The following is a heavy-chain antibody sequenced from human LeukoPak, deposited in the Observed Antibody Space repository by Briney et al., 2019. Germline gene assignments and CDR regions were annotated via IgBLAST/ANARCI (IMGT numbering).Heavy chain of an antibody. D-gene: IGHD5-24*01. CDR1: GFTFSSYG. CDR3: ARDESQEMVTIRGFDC. V-gene: IGHV3-30*03. Sequence: GGSLRLSCAASGFTFSSYGMHWVRQAPGKGLEWVAVISYDGTNKYYVDSVKGRFTISRDNAKRTLYLQMNSLRAEDTAVYYCARDESQEMVTIRGFDCWGQGTLVTVSS. J-gene: IGHJ4*02. CDR2: ISYDGTNK.